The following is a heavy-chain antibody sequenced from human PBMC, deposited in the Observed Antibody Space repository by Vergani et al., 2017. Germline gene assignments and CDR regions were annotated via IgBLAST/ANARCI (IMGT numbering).Heavy chain of an antibody. J-gene: IGHJ4*02. Sequence: EVQLLESGGGLVQPGGSLRLSCAASGFTFSSYAMSWVRQAPGKGLEWVSAISGSGGSTYYADSVKGRFTISRDNSKNTLYLQMNSLRAEDTAVYYCARDGFIPQGFDYWGQGTLVTVSS. D-gene: IGHD2-21*01. CDR3: ARDGFIPQGFDY. CDR1: GFTFSSYA. V-gene: IGHV3-23*01. CDR2: ISGSGGST.